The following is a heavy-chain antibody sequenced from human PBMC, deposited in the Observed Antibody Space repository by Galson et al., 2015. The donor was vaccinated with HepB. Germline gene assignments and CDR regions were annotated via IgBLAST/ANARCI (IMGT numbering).Heavy chain of an antibody. CDR1: GSTLSSHW. CDR3: ARGSQYSYGPSLDY. CDR2: IKKDGSDI. J-gene: IGHJ4*02. V-gene: IGHV3-74*01. D-gene: IGHD5-18*01. Sequence: SLRLSCAASGSTLSSHWMHWVRQVPGKGLVWVSRIKKDGSDIIYADSVKGRFSISRDNAKNTLYLQMSSLRVDDTAVYFCARGSQYSYGPSLDYWGQGILVTVSS.